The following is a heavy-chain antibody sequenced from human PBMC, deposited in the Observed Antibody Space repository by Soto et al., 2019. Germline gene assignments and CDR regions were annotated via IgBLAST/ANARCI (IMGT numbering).Heavy chain of an antibody. D-gene: IGHD2-15*01. J-gene: IGHJ5*02. CDR2: INSDGSST. Sequence: EVQLVESGGGLVQPGGSLRLSCAASGFTFSSYWMHWVRQAPGKGLVWVSRINSDGSSTSYAASVKGRFTISRDNAKNTLYLQMNSLRAEDTAVYYCARDAGIVALNWFDPWGQGTLVTVSS. V-gene: IGHV3-74*01. CDR3: ARDAGIVALNWFDP. CDR1: GFTFSSYW.